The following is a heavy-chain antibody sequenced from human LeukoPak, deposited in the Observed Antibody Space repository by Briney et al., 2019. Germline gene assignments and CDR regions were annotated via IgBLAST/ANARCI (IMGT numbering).Heavy chain of an antibody. Sequence: GGSLRLSCAASGFTFSDYYMSWIRQAPGKGLEWVSYISSSGSTIYYADSVKGRFTISRDNAKNSLYLQMNSLRAEDTAVYYCASSQGYGDYVMGFDYWGQGTLVTVSS. CDR1: GFTFSDYY. CDR3: ASSQGYGDYVMGFDY. D-gene: IGHD4-17*01. J-gene: IGHJ4*02. V-gene: IGHV3-11*01. CDR2: ISSSGSTI.